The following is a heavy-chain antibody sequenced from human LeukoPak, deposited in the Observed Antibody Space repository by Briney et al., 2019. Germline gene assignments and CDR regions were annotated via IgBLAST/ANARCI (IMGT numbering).Heavy chain of an antibody. J-gene: IGHJ4*02. CDR1: GFTFSSYG. Sequence: GGSLRLSCAASGFTFSSYGMHWVRQAPCKGLEWVAVISYDGSNKYYADSVKGRFTISRDNSKNTLYLQMNSLRAEDTAVYYCAKDPRRSGSYQGYFDYWGQGTLVTVSS. CDR2: ISYDGSNK. CDR3: AKDPRRSGSYQGYFDY. V-gene: IGHV3-30*18. D-gene: IGHD1-26*01.